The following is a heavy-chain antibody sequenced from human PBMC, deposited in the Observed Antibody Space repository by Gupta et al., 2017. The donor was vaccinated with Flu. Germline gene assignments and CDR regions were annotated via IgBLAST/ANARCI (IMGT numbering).Heavy chain of an antibody. D-gene: IGHD3-10*01. CDR3: ARELSWVDLLTYYYSMDV. V-gene: IGHV1-2*06. J-gene: IGHJ6*03. CDR2: INPNTGGT. Sequence: GQGLEWMGRINPNTGGTNYAQKFQGRVTMTRDTSINTAYMELSRLKSDDTAVYYCARELSWVDLLTYYYSMDVWGKGTTVTVSS.